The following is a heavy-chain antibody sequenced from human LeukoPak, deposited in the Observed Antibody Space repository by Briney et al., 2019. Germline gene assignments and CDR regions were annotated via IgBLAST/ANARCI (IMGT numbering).Heavy chain of an antibody. D-gene: IGHD5-12*01. V-gene: IGHV3-30*02. Sequence: GGSLRLSCAASGFTFSSYGMHWVRQAPGKGLEWVAFIRYDGSNKYYADSVKGRFTISRDNSKNTLYLQMNSLRAEDTAVYYCAYGYSGYDYCFGYWGQGTLVTVSS. J-gene: IGHJ4*02. CDR1: GFTFSSYG. CDR2: IRYDGSNK. CDR3: AYGYSGYDYCFGY.